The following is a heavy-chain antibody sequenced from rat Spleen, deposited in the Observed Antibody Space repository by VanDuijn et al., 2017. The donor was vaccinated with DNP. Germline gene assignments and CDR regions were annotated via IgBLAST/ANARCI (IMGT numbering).Heavy chain of an antibody. CDR1: GFTFNNYW. CDR2: ISTGGGNT. D-gene: IGHD1-1*01. J-gene: IGHJ2*01. V-gene: IGHV5-31*01. CDR3: ARHVLGLY. Sequence: EVQLVESGGGLVQPGRSLKLSCVGSGFTFNNYWMSWIRQAPGKGLEWVASISTGGGNTYYRDSVKGRFTISSDNAKSTLYLQMDSLRSEDKATYDCARHVLGLYWGQGVMVTVSS.